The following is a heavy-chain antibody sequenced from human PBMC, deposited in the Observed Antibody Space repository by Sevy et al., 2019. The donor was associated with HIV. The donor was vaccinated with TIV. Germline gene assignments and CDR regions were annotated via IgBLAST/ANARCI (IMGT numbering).Heavy chain of an antibody. CDR1: GFTFSSHE. Sequence: GGCLRLSCAASGFTFSSHEMNWVRQAPGKGLEWVSYITSSGSTMYYADSVKGRFTISRDNAKNSLYLQMNSLRAEDSAIYYCARVFYRGNRDDAFDIWGQGTKVTVSS. V-gene: IGHV3-48*03. CDR2: ITSSGSTM. CDR3: ARVFYRGNRDDAFDI. J-gene: IGHJ3*02. D-gene: IGHD2-15*01.